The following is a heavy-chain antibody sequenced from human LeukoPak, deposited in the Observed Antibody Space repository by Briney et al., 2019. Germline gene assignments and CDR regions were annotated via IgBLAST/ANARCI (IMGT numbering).Heavy chain of an antibody. CDR1: GGSVNNSY. V-gene: IGHV4-59*08. CDR2: ISYSRTT. CDR3: ATGSRSPFNFDY. Sequence: SETLSLTCTVSGGSVNNSYWTWIRQPPGKGLEWVGYISYSRTTSYNPSPKSRVTISVDTSKNQFSLKLNSVTAADTAVYYCATGSRSPFNFDYWGQGTLVIVSS. J-gene: IGHJ4*02. D-gene: IGHD3-10*01.